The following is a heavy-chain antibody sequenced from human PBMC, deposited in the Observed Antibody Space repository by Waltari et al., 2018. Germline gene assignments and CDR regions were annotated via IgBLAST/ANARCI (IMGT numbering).Heavy chain of an antibody. CDR1: GGSISSSSYY. CDR2: IYYSGST. J-gene: IGHJ4*02. Sequence: QLQLQESGPGLVKPSETLSLTCTVSGGSISSSSYYWGWIRPPPGKGLEWIGSIYYSGSTYYNPSLKSRVTISVDTSKNQFSLKLSSVTAADTAVYYCARTGYVWGSYRTYYFDYWGQGTLVTVSS. V-gene: IGHV4-39*01. CDR3: ARTGYVWGSYRTYYFDY. D-gene: IGHD3-16*02.